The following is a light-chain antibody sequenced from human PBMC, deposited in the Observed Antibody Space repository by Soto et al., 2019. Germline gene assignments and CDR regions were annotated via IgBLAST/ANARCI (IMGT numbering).Light chain of an antibody. CDR1: SSDLGTYNW. J-gene: IGLJ2*01. CDR2: DVS. CDR3: SLYAGDDNVI. Sequence: QSALTQPPSASGSPGQSVAISCTGTSSDLGTYNWVSWYLQHPGKAPQLLIYDVSTRPSGVSNRFSGSKSGNTASLTISGLQAEDEADYYCSLYAGDDNVIFGGGTKLTVL. V-gene: IGLV2-8*01.